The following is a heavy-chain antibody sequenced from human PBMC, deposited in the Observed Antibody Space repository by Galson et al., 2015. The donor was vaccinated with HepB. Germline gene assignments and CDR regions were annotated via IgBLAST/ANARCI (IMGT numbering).Heavy chain of an antibody. CDR3: ARSEVYYGSGPRRDAFDI. Sequence: SVKVSCKASGYTFTSYYMHWVRQAPGQGLEWMGIINPSGGSTSYAQKFQGRVTMTRDTSTSTVYMELSSLRSEDTAVYYCARSEVYYGSGPRRDAFDIWGQGTMVTVSS. J-gene: IGHJ3*02. D-gene: IGHD3-10*01. V-gene: IGHV1-46*03. CDR2: INPSGGST. CDR1: GYTFTSYY.